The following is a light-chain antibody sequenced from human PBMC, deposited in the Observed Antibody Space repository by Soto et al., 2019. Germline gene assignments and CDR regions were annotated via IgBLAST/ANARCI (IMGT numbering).Light chain of an antibody. CDR1: SSDIGGYNY. V-gene: IGLV2-11*01. CDR2: DVS. CDR3: CSYAGSYTSGV. Sequence: QSALTQPRSVSGSPGQSVTISCTGPSSDIGGYNYVSWYQQHPGKVPKLMIYDVSKRPSGVPDRFSGSKSGNTASLTISGLQAEDEADHYCCSYAGSYTSGVFGTGTKVTVL. J-gene: IGLJ1*01.